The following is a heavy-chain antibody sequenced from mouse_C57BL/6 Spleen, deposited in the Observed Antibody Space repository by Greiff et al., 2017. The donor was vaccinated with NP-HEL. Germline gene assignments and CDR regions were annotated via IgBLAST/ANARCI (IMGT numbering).Heavy chain of an antibody. V-gene: IGHV5-4*01. CDR3: ARDGYDYDAMDY. CDR2: ISDGGSYT. J-gene: IGHJ4*01. CDR1: GFTFSSYA. Sequence: EVKLMESGGGLVKPGGSLKLSCAASGFTFSSYAMSWVRQTPEKRLEWVATISDGGSYTYYPDNVKGRFTISRANAKNNLYLQMSHLKSEDTAMYYCARDGYDYDAMDYWGQGTSVTVSS. D-gene: IGHD2-4*01.